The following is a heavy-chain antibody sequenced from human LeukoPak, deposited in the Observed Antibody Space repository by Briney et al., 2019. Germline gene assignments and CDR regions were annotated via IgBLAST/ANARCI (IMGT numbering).Heavy chain of an antibody. CDR3: AREGTTITTWDS. CDR1: DGSITNNNYY. Sequence: SETLSLACTVSDGSITNNNYYWGWLRQPPGKGLEWIGSIYYSGSTYYNPSLKSRVTISVDTSKNQFSLKLNSVTAADTAVYYCAREGTTITTWDSWGQGTLVTVSS. CDR2: IYYSGST. D-gene: IGHD4-11*01. V-gene: IGHV4-39*01. J-gene: IGHJ4*02.